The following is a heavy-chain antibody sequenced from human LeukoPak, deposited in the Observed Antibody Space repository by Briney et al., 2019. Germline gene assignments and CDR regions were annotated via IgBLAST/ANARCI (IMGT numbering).Heavy chain of an antibody. J-gene: IGHJ3*02. D-gene: IGHD5-24*01. Sequence: SVKVSSKASGGTFSSYAISWVRQAPGQGLEWMGRIIPILGIANYAQKFQGRVTITADKSTSTAYMELSSLRSEDTAVCYCAREMATGFNGAFDIWGQGTMVTVSS. CDR3: AREMATGFNGAFDI. CDR1: GGTFSSYA. CDR2: IIPILGIA. V-gene: IGHV1-69*04.